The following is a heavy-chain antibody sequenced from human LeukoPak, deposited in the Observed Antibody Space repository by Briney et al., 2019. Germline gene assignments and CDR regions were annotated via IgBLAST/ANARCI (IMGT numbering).Heavy chain of an antibody. Sequence: AASVKVSCKASGGTFSSYTISWVRQAPGQGPEWMGRIIPILGIANYAQKFQGRVTITADKSTSTAYMELSSLRSEDTAVYYCAIRYGSGSSYFDYWGQGTLVTVSS. J-gene: IGHJ4*02. CDR1: GGTFSSYT. CDR2: IIPILGIA. CDR3: AIRYGSGSSYFDY. V-gene: IGHV1-69*02. D-gene: IGHD3-10*01.